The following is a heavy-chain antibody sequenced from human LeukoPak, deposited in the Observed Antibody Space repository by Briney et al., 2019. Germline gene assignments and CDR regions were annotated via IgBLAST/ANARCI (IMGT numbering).Heavy chain of an antibody. V-gene: IGHV1-69*06. CDR3: ARCRSGYDYFGY. CDR1: GGTFSSYA. CDR2: IIPIFGTA. J-gene: IGHJ4*02. D-gene: IGHD5-12*01. Sequence: ASVKVSCKASGGTFSSYAISWVRQAPGQGLEWMGGIIPIFGTANYAQKFQGRVTITADKSTSTAYMELSSLRSEDTAVYYCARCRSGYDYFGYWGQGTLVTVSS.